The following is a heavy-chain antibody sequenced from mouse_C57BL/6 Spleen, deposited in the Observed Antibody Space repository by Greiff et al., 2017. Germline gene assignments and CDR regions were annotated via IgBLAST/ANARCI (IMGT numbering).Heavy chain of an antibody. J-gene: IGHJ3*01. Sequence: QVQLQQSGAELVKPGASVKMSCKASGYTFTSYWITWVKQRPGQGLEWIGDIYPGSGSTNYNEKFKSKATLTVDTSSSTAYMQLSSLTSEDSAVYYCARSLYYYGSSPFAYWGQGTLVTVSA. CDR2: IYPGSGST. D-gene: IGHD1-1*01. V-gene: IGHV1-55*01. CDR3: ARSLYYYGSSPFAY. CDR1: GYTFTSYW.